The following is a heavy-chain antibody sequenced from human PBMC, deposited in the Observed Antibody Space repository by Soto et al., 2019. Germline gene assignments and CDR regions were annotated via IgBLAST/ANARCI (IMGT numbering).Heavy chain of an antibody. CDR3: ARRGVANSRDAFDI. CDR2: AIPVYSST. CDR1: GGTFSNYA. D-gene: IGHD5-12*01. J-gene: IGHJ3*02. V-gene: IGHV1-69*01. Sequence: QVQLVQSGAEVKKPGTSVKVSCEVSGGTFSNYAIPWVRQAPGQGLEWLGGAIPVYSSTNYAQKVQGRVTITAGESDNTTTMELSSPRSDDTAVYYCARRGVANSRDAFDIWCQGTLVADS.